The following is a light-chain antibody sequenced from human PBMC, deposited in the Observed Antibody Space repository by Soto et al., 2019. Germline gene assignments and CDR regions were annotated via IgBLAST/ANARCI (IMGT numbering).Light chain of an antibody. Sequence: EVVLTQSPGTLSLSPGERATLSCRASQSVSSSYLAWYQQTPGQAPRLLIYGASSRATGIPDRFSGSGSGTDFTLTISRLEPEDFAVYYCQQRSNWLWTFGQGTKVEIK. CDR2: GAS. V-gene: IGKV3D-20*02. J-gene: IGKJ1*01. CDR1: QSVSSSY. CDR3: QQRSNWLWT.